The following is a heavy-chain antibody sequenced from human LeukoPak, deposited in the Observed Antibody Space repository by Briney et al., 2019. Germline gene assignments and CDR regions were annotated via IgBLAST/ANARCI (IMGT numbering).Heavy chain of an antibody. CDR1: GFTFSSYS. V-gene: IGHV3-21*01. Sequence: GGSLRLSCAASGFTFSSYSMNWVRQAPGKGLEWVSSISSSSSYIYYADSVKGRFTISRDNAKNSLYLQMNSLRAEDTAVYYCARDFDTFNPPFDPWGQGTLVTVSS. CDR2: ISSSSSYI. CDR3: ARDFDTFNPPFDP. D-gene: IGHD3-9*01. J-gene: IGHJ5*02.